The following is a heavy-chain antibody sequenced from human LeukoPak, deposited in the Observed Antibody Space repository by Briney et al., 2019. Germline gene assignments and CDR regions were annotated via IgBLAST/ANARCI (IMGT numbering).Heavy chain of an antibody. CDR2: TYYRSKWYN. Sequence: SQTLSLTCAISGDSVSSNSAAWNWIRQSPSRGLEWLGRTYYRSKWYNDYAVSVKSRITINPDTSKNQFSLQLNSVTPEDTAVYYCARDQVEMATITNGGDDAFDIWGQGTMVTVSS. CDR1: GDSVSSNSAA. J-gene: IGHJ3*02. D-gene: IGHD5-24*01. CDR3: ARDQVEMATITNGGDDAFDI. V-gene: IGHV6-1*01.